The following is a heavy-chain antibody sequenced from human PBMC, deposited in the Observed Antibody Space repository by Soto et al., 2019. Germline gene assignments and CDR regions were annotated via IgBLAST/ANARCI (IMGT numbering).Heavy chain of an antibody. D-gene: IGHD3-3*01. J-gene: IGHJ4*02. CDR2: IYWDDDK. CDR1: GFSLTTSGVG. CDR3: ADRSRRTVLGWGTTTAIDVDF. Sequence: QITLNESGPPVVKPAEPLTLTCTFSGFSLTTSGVGVGWIRQSPGKAPEWLALIYWDDDKRYSASLKSRLTSAEDSAESEVGLAVARVEPGETAAYCCADRSRRTVLGWGTTTAIDVDFGGQGTPVGVSS. V-gene: IGHV2-5*02.